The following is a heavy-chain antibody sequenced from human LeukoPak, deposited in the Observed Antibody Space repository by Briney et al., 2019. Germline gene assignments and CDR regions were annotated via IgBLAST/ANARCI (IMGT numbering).Heavy chain of an antibody. CDR3: ARDLESIAARRRGYGMDV. CDR1: GFIFSNYA. V-gene: IGHV3-23*01. D-gene: IGHD6-6*01. CDR2: ISGSGDST. J-gene: IGHJ6*02. Sequence: GGSLRLSCAASGFIFSNYAMSWVRQAPGKGLEWVSAISGSGDSTYYADSVKGRFTISRDNSKNTLYLQMNSLRAEDTAVYYCARDLESIAARRRGYGMDVWGQGTTVTVSS.